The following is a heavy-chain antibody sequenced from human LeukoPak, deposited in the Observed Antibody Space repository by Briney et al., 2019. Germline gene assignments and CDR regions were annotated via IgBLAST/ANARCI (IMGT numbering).Heavy chain of an antibody. CDR2: IIPIISML. Sequence: MGRIIPIISMLNYAQKFQGRVTITADKSTGTAYMELSSLRSEDTAIYYCARVPATNAYFDDWGQGTLVTVSS. J-gene: IGHJ4*02. CDR3: ARVPATNAYFDD. V-gene: IGHV1-69*04. D-gene: IGHD5-24*01.